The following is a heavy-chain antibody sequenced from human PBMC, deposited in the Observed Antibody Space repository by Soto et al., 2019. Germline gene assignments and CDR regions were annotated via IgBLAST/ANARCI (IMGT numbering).Heavy chain of an antibody. V-gene: IGHV4-59*01. D-gene: IGHD6-19*01. CDR2: IYYSGST. CDR3: ARLAEQWLADY. CDR1: GGSISSYY. J-gene: IGHJ4*02. Sequence: SETLSLTCTVSGGSISSYYWSWIRQPPGKGLEWIGYIYYSGSTNYNPSLKSRVTISVDTSKNQFSLKLSSVTAADTAVYYCARLAEQWLADYWGQGTLVTVSS.